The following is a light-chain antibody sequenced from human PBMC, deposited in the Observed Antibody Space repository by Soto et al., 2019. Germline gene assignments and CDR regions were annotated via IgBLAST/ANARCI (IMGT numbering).Light chain of an antibody. CDR3: QQYYSTPIT. V-gene: IGKV3-15*01. CDR1: QNIRNS. J-gene: IGKJ5*01. Sequence: DIVLTQFPATLSVSPGERGTLSCRASQNIRNSLAWYLQRPGQAPRLLIYGASTSASGIPARFSGSGSGTDFTLTISSLQAEDVAVYYCQQYYSTPITFGQGTRLAI. CDR2: GAS.